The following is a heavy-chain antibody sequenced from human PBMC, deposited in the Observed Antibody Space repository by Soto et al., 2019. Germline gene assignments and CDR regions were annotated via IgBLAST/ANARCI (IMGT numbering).Heavy chain of an antibody. J-gene: IGHJ3*02. CDR2: INPNSGGT. V-gene: IGHV1-2*02. CDR3: ARDPPTYYYDSSGYPRAFDI. D-gene: IGHD3-22*01. CDR1: GYTFTGYY. Sequence: ASVKVSCKASGYTFTGYYMHWVRQAPGQGLEWMGWINPNSGGTNYVQKFQGRVTMTRDTSISTAYMELSRLRSDDTAVYYCARDPPTYYYDSSGYPRAFDIWGQGTMVTVSS.